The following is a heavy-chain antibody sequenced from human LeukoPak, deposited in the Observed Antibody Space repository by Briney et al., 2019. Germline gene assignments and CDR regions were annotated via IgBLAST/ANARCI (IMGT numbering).Heavy chain of an antibody. CDR1: GFTFSSYW. CDR3: ARDWVPPSDAFDI. V-gene: IGHV3-7*04. J-gene: IGHJ3*02. Sequence: GGSLRLSCAASGFTFSSYWMSWVRQAPGKGLEWVANIKQDGSEKYYVDSVKGRFTISRDNAKNSLCLQMNSLRAEDTAVYYCARDWVPPSDAFDIWGQGTMVTVSS. CDR2: IKQDGSEK. D-gene: IGHD1-1*01.